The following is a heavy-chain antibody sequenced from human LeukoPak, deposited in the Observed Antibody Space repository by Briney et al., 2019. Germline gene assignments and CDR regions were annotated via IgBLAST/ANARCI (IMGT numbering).Heavy chain of an antibody. J-gene: IGHJ4*02. CDR2: ISWNSGSI. Sequence: GGSLRLSCAASGFTFDDYAMHWVRQAPGKGLEWVSGISWNSGSIGYADSVKGRFTISRDNAKNSLYLQMNSLRAEDTAVYYCARGRDYGDHGADYWGQGTLVTVSS. CDR1: GFTFDDYA. CDR3: ARGRDYGDHGADY. V-gene: IGHV3-9*01. D-gene: IGHD4-17*01.